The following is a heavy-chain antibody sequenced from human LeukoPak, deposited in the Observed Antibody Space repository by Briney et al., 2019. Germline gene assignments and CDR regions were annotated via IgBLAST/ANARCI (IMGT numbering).Heavy chain of an antibody. CDR2: IGPAGDT. J-gene: IGHJ4*02. CDR3: ARGTDCSGYYDTPDFDY. CDR1: GFTFSSYD. D-gene: IGHD3-22*01. V-gene: IGHV3-13*04. Sequence: GGSLRLSCAASGFTFSSYDMHWVRQATGKGLEWVSAIGPAGDTYYPGSVKGRFTISRENAKNSLYLQMNSLRAGDTAVYYCARGTDCSGYYDTPDFDYWGQGTLVTVSS.